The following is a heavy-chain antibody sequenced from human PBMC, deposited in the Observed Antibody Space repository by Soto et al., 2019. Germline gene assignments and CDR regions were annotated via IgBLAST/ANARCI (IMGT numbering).Heavy chain of an antibody. D-gene: IGHD3-3*01. Sequence: LRLSCAASGFTFSNAWMSWVRQAPGKGLEWVGRIKSKTDGGTTDYAAPVKGRFTISRDDSKNTLYLQMNSLKTEDTAVYYCTTDPVITIFGVVITIDYWGQGTLVTVSS. J-gene: IGHJ4*02. V-gene: IGHV3-15*01. CDR1: GFTFSNAW. CDR2: IKSKTDGGTT. CDR3: TTDPVITIFGVVITIDY.